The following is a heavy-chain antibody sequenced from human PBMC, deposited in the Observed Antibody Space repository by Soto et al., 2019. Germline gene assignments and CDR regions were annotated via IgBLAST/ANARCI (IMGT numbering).Heavy chain of an antibody. V-gene: IGHV3-33*01. J-gene: IGHJ4*02. CDR2: IWYDGSNK. D-gene: IGHD6-13*01. CDR3: ARDLAYSSSFLLY. CDR1: GFTFSSYG. Sequence: GGSLRLSCAASGFTFSSYGMHWVRQAPGKGLEWVAVIWYDGSNKYYADSVKGRFTISRDNSKNTLYLQMNSLRAEDTAVYYCARDLAYSSSFLLYWGQGTLVTVSS.